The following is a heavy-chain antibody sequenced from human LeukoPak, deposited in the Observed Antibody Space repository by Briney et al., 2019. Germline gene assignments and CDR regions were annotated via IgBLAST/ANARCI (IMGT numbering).Heavy chain of an antibody. D-gene: IGHD6-13*01. CDR1: GFTFSSYA. J-gene: IGHJ4*02. CDR3: AKDYSSSGPFDY. V-gene: IGHV3-23*01. CDR2: ISDSGGRT. Sequence: GGSLRLSCAASGFTFSSYAMSWVRQAPGKGLEWVSAISDSGGRTYYADSVKGRFTISRDNSRNSLFLQMNSLTTEDTAFYYCAKDYSSSGPFDYWGQGTLVTVSS.